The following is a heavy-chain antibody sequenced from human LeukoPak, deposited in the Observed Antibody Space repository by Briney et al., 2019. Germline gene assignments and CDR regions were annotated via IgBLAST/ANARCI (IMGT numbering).Heavy chain of an antibody. CDR1: GYTFTSYG. J-gene: IGHJ4*02. CDR2: IPAYNGNT. Sequence: ATVKVPCKVSGYTFTSYGLSGVPQAPGQGFEWMEWIPAYNGNTNYAQKPRGRVTMTTDTSTSTAYMELRSLRSDDSAVYYCARVPKFYCSGGYYFDYWGQGTLVTVSS. CDR3: ARVPKFYCSGGYYFDY. V-gene: IGHV1-18*01. D-gene: IGHD2-15*01.